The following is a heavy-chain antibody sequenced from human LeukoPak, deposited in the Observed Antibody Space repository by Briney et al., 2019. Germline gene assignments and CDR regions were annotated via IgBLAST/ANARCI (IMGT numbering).Heavy chain of an antibody. V-gene: IGHV3-23*01. CDR3: ARDTGYCSGGSCYVRY. Sequence: GGSLRLSCAASGFTFSSYAMSWVRQAPGKGLEWVSAISGSSGSTYYADSVKGRFTISRDNSKNTLYLQMNSLRADDTAVYYCARDTGYCSGGSCYVRYWGQGTLVTVSS. J-gene: IGHJ4*02. CDR2: ISGSSGST. CDR1: GFTFSSYA. D-gene: IGHD2-15*01.